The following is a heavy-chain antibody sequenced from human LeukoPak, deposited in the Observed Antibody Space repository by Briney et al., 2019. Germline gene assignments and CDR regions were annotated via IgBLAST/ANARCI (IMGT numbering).Heavy chain of an antibody. CDR1: GFTFSSYG. J-gene: IGHJ4*02. CDR3: AKADWGYFDY. V-gene: IGHV3-30*18. CDR2: ISYDGSNK. Sequence: GGSLRLSCAASGFTFSSYGMHWVRQAPGKGLEWVAVISYDGSNKYYADSVKGRFTISRDNSKNTLYLQMNSLGAEDTAVYYCAKADWGYFDYWGQGTLVTVSS. D-gene: IGHD7-27*01.